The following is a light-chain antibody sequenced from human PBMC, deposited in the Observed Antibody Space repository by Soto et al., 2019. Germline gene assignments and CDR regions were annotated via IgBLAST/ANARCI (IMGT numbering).Light chain of an antibody. CDR2: DVS. CDR3: SSYTSGSTLLYV. V-gene: IGLV2-14*01. CDR1: SSDVGGYNY. J-gene: IGLJ1*01. Sequence: QSALTQPASVSGSPGQSITISCTGTSSDVGGYNYVSWYQQHPGKAPKLMIYDVSNRPSGVANRCSGSKSGNTASLPISGLQAEDEADYYCSSYTSGSTLLYVFGTGTKVTVL.